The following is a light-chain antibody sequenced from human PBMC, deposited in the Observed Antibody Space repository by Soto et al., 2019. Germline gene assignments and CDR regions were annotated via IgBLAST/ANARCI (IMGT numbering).Light chain of an antibody. Sequence: VLAQSPATLSLSPGERATLSCRASQSIRNLLAWYQQKPGQAPRLLIFEASSRASGVPARISGSGSGTDFTLTISSLEPEDFAVYYCQQYNNWPPLTFGGGTKVELK. CDR1: QSIRNL. CDR2: EAS. CDR3: QQYNNWPPLT. J-gene: IGKJ4*01. V-gene: IGKV3-11*01.